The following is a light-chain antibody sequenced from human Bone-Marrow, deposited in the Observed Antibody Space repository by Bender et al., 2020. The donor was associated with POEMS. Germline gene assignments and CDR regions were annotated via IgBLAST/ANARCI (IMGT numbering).Light chain of an antibody. Sequence: QSALTQPASVSGSPGQSITISCTGTSSGVGSYNLVSWYQQQPGKAPKFLIYDVTQRPSGVPDRFSGSKSGNTASLTISGLQAEDEADYYCCSNAVTQTHYVFGTGTKVTVL. CDR2: DVT. CDR1: SSGVGSYNL. V-gene: IGLV2-23*02. J-gene: IGLJ1*01. CDR3: CSNAVTQTHYV.